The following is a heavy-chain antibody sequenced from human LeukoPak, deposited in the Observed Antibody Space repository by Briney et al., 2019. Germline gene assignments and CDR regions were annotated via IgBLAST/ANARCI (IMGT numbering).Heavy chain of an antibody. CDR3: ARDRQMVREFDY. D-gene: IGHD3-10*01. V-gene: IGHV3-21*01. CDR1: GFTFSSYS. Sequence: GGSLRLSCAASGFTFSSYSMNWVRQAPGKGLEWVSSISSSSSYIYYADSVKGRFTISRDNAKNSLYLQMNSLRAEDTAVYYCARDRQMVREFDYWGQGTLVTASS. CDR2: ISSSSSYI. J-gene: IGHJ4*02.